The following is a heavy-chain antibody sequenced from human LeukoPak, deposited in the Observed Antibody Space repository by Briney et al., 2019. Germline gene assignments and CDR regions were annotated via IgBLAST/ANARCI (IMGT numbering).Heavy chain of an antibody. D-gene: IGHD1-26*01. CDR3: GRAVGGNVFDY. J-gene: IGHJ4*02. CDR2: INSDGSST. V-gene: IGHV3-74*01. CDR1: GFTFSSYW. Sequence: GGSLRLSCAASGFTFSSYWMHWVRQAPGKGLVWVSRINSDGSSTSYADSVKGRFTISRDNAKKSLYLQMNSLRAEDTAVYYCGRAVGGNVFDYWGQGTQVTVAS.